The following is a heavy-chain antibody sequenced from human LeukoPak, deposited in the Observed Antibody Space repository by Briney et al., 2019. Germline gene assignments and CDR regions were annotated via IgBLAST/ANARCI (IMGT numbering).Heavy chain of an antibody. CDR3: ARGWRIHLWFYGGNQPSLRYYGMDV. CDR2: ISYDGSNK. V-gene: IGHV3-30-3*01. J-gene: IGHJ6*02. CDR1: GFTFSSYA. D-gene: IGHD5-18*01. Sequence: GGSLRLSCAASGFTFSSYAMHWVRQAPGKGLEWVAVISYDGSNKYYADSVKGRFTISRDNSKNTLYLQMNSLRAEDTAVYYCARGWRIHLWFYGGNQPSLRYYGMDVWGQGTTVTVSS.